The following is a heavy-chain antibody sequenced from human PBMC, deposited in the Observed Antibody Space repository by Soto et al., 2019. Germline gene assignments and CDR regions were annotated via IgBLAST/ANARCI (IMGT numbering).Heavy chain of an antibody. J-gene: IGHJ4*02. CDR1: DFIFSNYG. CDR3: AKATYHDILTGYRDLDH. CDR2: ISYDGSNE. Sequence: QVQLVESGGGVVQPGRSLRLSCAASDFIFSNYGMHWVRQAPGKGLEWVAVISYDGSNEYYSDSVKGRFTISRDNSKNTLFLQMTGLRAKDTAVYYCAKATYHDILTGYRDLDHWGQGTLVTVSS. V-gene: IGHV3-30*18. D-gene: IGHD3-9*01.